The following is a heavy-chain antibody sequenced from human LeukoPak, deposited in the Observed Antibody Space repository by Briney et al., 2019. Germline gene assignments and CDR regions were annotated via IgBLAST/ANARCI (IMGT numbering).Heavy chain of an antibody. CDR2: IKQDGSDK. J-gene: IGHJ4*02. V-gene: IGHV3-7*01. D-gene: IGHD1-26*01. Sequence: GGSLRFSCAASGFTFKTYWMSWVRQPPGKGLEWVANIKQDGSDKYYVDSVKGRFTISRDNAKNSLFLQINSLRIDDTAVYYCAREEGGYFDSWGQGTLVTVSS. CDR3: AREEGGYFDS. CDR1: GFTFKTYW.